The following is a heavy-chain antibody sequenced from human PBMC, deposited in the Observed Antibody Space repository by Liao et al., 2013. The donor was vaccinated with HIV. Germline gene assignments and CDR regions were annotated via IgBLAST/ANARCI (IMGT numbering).Heavy chain of an antibody. CDR3: AGGDGYNDDVFDI. J-gene: IGHJ3*02. D-gene: IGHD5-24*01. Sequence: QVQLQESGPGLVKPSETLSLTCTVSGGSISSYYWSWIRQPAGKGLEWIGRIYYSGSTNYNPSLKSRVTISVDTSKNQFSLKLRSVTAADTAVYYCAGGDGYNDDVFDIWGQGTMVTVSS. CDR2: IYYSGST. CDR1: GGSISSYY. V-gene: IGHV4-4*07.